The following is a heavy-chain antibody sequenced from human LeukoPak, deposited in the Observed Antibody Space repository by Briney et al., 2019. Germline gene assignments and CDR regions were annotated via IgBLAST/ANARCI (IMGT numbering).Heavy chain of an antibody. V-gene: IGHV3-30-3*01. Sequence: GGSLRLSCAASGFTFGSYAMHWVRQAPGKGLEWVAVISYDGSNKYYADSVKGRFTISRDNSKNTLYLQMNSLRAEDTAVYYCARESAVAGLFDYWGQGTLVTVSS. D-gene: IGHD6-19*01. CDR3: ARESAVAGLFDY. CDR1: GFTFGSYA. J-gene: IGHJ4*02. CDR2: ISYDGSNK.